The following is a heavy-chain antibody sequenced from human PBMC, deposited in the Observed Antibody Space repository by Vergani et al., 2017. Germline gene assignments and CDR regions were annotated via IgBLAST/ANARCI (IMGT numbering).Heavy chain of an antibody. V-gene: IGHV3-48*01. J-gene: IGHJ6*03. Sequence: EVQLVESGGGLVQPGGSLRLSCAASGFTFSSYSMNWVRQAPGKGLEWVSYISSSSSTIYYADSVKGRFTISRDNAKNSLYLQMNSLTAEDTAVYYCARTGEVYYYYMDVWGKGTTVTVSS. CDR2: ISSSSSTI. CDR1: GFTFSSYS. CDR3: ARTGEVYYYYMDV. D-gene: IGHD3-16*01.